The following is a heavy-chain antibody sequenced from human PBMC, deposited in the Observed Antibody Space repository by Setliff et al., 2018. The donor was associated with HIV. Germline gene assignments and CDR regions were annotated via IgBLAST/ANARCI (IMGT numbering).Heavy chain of an antibody. CDR2: IFYSGST. V-gene: IGHV4-31*03. CDR3: TKDKLRWRSIATSADMDV. D-gene: IGHD3-16*01. CDR1: GGSVSSGDYY. Sequence: SETLSLTCTVSGGSVSSGDYYWGWIRQHPGKGLEWIGYIFYSGSTYYNPSLKSRVTISVDTSKNQFPLRLSSVTAADTALYFCTKDKLRWRSIATSADMDVWGKETTVTVSS. J-gene: IGHJ6*03.